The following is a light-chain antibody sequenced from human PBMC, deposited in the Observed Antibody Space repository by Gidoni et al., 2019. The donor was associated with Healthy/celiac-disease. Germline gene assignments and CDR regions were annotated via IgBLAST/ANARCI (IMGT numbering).Light chain of an antibody. Sequence: DIVMTQSPLSLPVTPGEPASISCKSSQSLLQSNGYNYLYWYLQKPGQSPQLLISLGSNRAAGVPDRFSGSGSGTDFTLKISRVEAEDVGVYYCMQALQTPITFGPGTKVDIK. CDR3: MQALQTPIT. CDR1: QSLLQSNGYNY. V-gene: IGKV2-28*01. CDR2: LGS. J-gene: IGKJ3*01.